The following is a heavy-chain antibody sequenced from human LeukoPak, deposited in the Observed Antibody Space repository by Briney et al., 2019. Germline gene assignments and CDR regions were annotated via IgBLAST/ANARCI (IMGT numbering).Heavy chain of an antibody. D-gene: IGHD7-27*01. CDR2: IYTNEST. CDR1: SGSVSSYY. V-gene: IGHV4-4*07. J-gene: IGHJ6*03. Sequence: SETLSLTCTVSSGSVSSYYWSWIRQSAGKGLEWIGRIYTNESTNYNPSLKGRVTMSIDTSKNQFSLKLTSVTAADTAVYYCARDHGIAWGLHFYYYMDVWGKGTSVTVSS. CDR3: ARDHGIAWGLHFYYYMDV.